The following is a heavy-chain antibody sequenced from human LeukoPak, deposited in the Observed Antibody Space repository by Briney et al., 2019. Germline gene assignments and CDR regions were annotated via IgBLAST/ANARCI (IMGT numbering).Heavy chain of an antibody. J-gene: IGHJ5*01. Sequence: GGSLRLSRAASGFSFRTYWMTWVRQAPGKGLEWVANLSPEGSDKFYVDSVKGRFTIFRDNAKSSVYLQMSSLRVEDTAVYYCARDACTSASDSWGQGTLVSVSS. CDR3: ARDACTSASDS. CDR1: GFSFRTYW. CDR2: LSPEGSDK. D-gene: IGHD2-15*01. V-gene: IGHV3-7*01.